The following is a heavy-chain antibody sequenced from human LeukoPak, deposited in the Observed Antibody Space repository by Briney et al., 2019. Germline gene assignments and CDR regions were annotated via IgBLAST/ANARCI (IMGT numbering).Heavy chain of an antibody. CDR3: ARTYPYDYVWGSYLGLYYFDY. J-gene: IGHJ4*02. V-gene: IGHV1-2*02. CDR2: INPNSGGT. D-gene: IGHD3-16*02. Sequence: AASVTVSCKASGYTFTGYYMHWVRQAPGQGLEWMGWINPNSGGTNYAQKFQGRVTMTRDTSISTAYMELSRLRSDDTAVYYCARTYPYDYVWGSYLGLYYFDYWGQGTLVTVSS. CDR1: GYTFTGYY.